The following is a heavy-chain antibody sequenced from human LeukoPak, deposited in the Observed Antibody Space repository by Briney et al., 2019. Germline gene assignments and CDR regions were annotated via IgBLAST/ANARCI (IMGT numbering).Heavy chain of an antibody. CDR3: ANLVVAGTSDDAFDI. D-gene: IGHD6-19*01. J-gene: IGHJ3*02. Sequence: HSGGSLRLSCAASGFTFSSYAMSWVRQAPGKGLEWVSAISGSGGSTYYADSVKGRFTISRDNSKNTLYLQMNSLRAEDTALYYCANLVVAGTSDDAFDIWGQGTMVTVSS. V-gene: IGHV3-23*01. CDR1: GFTFSSYA. CDR2: ISGSGGST.